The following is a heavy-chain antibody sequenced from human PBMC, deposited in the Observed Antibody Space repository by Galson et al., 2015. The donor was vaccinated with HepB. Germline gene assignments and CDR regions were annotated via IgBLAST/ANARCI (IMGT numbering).Heavy chain of an antibody. V-gene: IGHV3-21*05. Sequence: SLRLSCAASGFTFSSYSMNWVRQAPGKGLEWVSYISSNAIYTNYADSVKGRFTISRDNAKNSLYLQINRLRAEDTAVYYCTRVADADYGDHSHFDSWGQGTLVTVSS. CDR3: TRVADADYGDHSHFDS. CDR2: ISSNAIYT. J-gene: IGHJ4*02. CDR1: GFTFSSYS. D-gene: IGHD4-17*01.